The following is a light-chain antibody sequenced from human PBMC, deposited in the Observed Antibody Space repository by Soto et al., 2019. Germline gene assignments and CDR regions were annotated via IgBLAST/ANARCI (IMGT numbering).Light chain of an antibody. CDR1: QSVSSN. CDR2: GAS. J-gene: IGKJ1*01. CDR3: QQYGSSSWT. Sequence: EIVMTQSPATLSVSPGERATLSCRASQSVSSNLAWYQQKPGQAPRLLIYGASTRATGIPARFSGSGSGTEFTLTISSLQSEDFAVYYCQQYGSSSWTFGHGAKVDIK. V-gene: IGKV3-15*01.